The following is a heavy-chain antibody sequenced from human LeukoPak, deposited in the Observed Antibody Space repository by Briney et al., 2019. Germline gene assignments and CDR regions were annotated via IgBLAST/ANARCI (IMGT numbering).Heavy chain of an antibody. V-gene: IGHV3-11*04. Sequence: KSGGSLRLSCTASGYMFSDYYMSWIRQAPEKGLEWLSYISHSGSTIYYADSVKGRFTISRDNAKNSLYLQMNSLRAEDTALYYCATYGSGSGTFFDSWGQGTLVTVSS. D-gene: IGHD3-10*01. CDR2: ISHSGSTI. J-gene: IGHJ4*01. CDR1: GYMFSDYY. CDR3: ATYGSGSGTFFDS.